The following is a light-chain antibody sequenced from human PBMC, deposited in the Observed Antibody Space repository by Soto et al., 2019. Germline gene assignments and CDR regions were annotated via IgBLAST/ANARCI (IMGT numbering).Light chain of an antibody. CDR1: QSINNW. Sequence: DIQMTQSPSTLSASVGDRVTITCRASQSINNWLAWYQQKPGKALKLLISKASNLKSGVPSRFSGTGSGTEFTLTISSLQPDDFASYYCQQYDSYPFTFGGGTKVEI. J-gene: IGKJ4*01. CDR2: KAS. V-gene: IGKV1-5*03. CDR3: QQYDSYPFT.